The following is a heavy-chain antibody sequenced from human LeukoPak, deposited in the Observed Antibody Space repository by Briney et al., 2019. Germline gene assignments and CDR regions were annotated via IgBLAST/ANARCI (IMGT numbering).Heavy chain of an antibody. J-gene: IGHJ6*02. CDR2: ISAYNGNT. D-gene: IGHD1-14*01. CDR1: GYTFISYG. Sequence: ASVKVSCKASGYTFISYGISWVRQAPGQGLERMGWISAYNGNTNYAQKVQGRVTMTTDTSTSTAYMELRSLRSDDTAVYYCAREETHHVYYGMDVWGQGTMVTVSS. V-gene: IGHV1-18*01. CDR3: AREETHHVYYGMDV.